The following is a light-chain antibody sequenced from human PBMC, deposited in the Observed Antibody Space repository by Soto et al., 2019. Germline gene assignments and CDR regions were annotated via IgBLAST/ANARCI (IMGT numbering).Light chain of an antibody. V-gene: IGKV3-11*01. CDR1: QSVSSSN. CDR2: DAS. Sequence: EIVLTQYPGTLSLSPGDRATLYCRASQSVSSSNLAWFQRRPGQAPRLLIHDASHRAAGIPARFSGSGFGTDFTLTISSLEPEDAAVYYWQQRSNLPPITFGQGTRLEI. CDR3: QQRSNLPPIT. J-gene: IGKJ5*01.